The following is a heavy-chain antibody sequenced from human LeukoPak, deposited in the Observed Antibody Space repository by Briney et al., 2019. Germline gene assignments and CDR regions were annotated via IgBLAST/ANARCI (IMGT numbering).Heavy chain of an antibody. D-gene: IGHD6-6*01. CDR2: IWYDGSNK. J-gene: IGHJ4*02. V-gene: IGHV3-33*03. CDR3: ATAARRGEFDY. Sequence: GGSLRLSCAASGFTFSSYGMHWVRQAPGKGLEWVAVIWYDGSNKYYADSVKGRFIISRDNAKNSLFLQMNSLRAEDTALYHCATAARRGEFDYWGQGILVTVSS. CDR1: GFTFSSYG.